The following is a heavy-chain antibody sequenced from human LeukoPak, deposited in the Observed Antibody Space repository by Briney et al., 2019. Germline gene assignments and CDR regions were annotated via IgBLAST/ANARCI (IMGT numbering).Heavy chain of an antibody. Sequence: GGSLRLSCAASGFTFSSYTMGWVRQAPGKGLEWVSTITTSDGNTYYADSVKGRFTVSRDNSKNTLYLQMNSLRAEDTAVYYCAKDGGLWVSAHWGDSWGRGTLVTVSS. V-gene: IGHV3-23*01. D-gene: IGHD7-27*01. CDR1: GFTFSSYT. J-gene: IGHJ4*02. CDR3: AKDGGLWVSAHWGDS. CDR2: ITTSDGNT.